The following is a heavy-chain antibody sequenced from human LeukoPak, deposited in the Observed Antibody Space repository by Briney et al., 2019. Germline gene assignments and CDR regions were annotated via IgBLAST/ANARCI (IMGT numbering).Heavy chain of an antibody. CDR2: ISWNSGSI. Sequence: GGSLRLSCAGSGFIFNNYAMHWVRQPPGKGLEWVSGISWNSGSIDYADSVKGRFTISRDNSKNTLYLQMNSLRADDTGVYFCARDGQQQAAYSMDVWGQGTTVTVSS. V-gene: IGHV3-9*01. D-gene: IGHD6-13*01. CDR3: ARDGQQQAAYSMDV. J-gene: IGHJ6*02. CDR1: GFIFNNYA.